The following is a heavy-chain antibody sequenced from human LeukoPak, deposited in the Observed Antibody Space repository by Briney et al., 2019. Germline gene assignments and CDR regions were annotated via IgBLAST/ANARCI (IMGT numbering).Heavy chain of an antibody. CDR2: IYHSGST. CDR1: GYSISSGYY. CDR3: ARVLVGYCRSTSCSYPTV. D-gene: IGHD2-2*01. V-gene: IGHV4-38-2*02. Sequence: SETLSLTCTVSGYSISSGYYWGWIRQPPGKGLEWIGSIYHSGSTYYNPSLKSRVTISVEPSKNQFSLKLSSVTAADTAVYYCARVLVGYCRSTSCSYPTVWGQGTLVTVSS. J-gene: IGHJ4*02.